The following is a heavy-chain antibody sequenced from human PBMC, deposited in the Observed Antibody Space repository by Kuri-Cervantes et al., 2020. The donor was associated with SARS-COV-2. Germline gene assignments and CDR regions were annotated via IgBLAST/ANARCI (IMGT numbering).Heavy chain of an antibody. Sequence: GGSLRLSCAASGFTFSDYYMSWIRQAPGKGLEWVSYISSSGSTIYYADSVKGRFTISRDNAKNSLYLLMNTLRAEDTAVYYCARVPRHICSSTSCYILGRGNYYYMDVWGKGTTVTVSS. CDR3: ARVPRHICSSTSCYILGRGNYYYMDV. D-gene: IGHD2-2*02. CDR1: GFTFSDYY. V-gene: IGHV3-11*04. CDR2: ISSSGSTI. J-gene: IGHJ6*03.